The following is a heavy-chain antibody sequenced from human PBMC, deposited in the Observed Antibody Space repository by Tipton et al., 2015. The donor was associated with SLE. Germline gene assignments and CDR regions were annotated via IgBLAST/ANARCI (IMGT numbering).Heavy chain of an antibody. D-gene: IGHD1-1*01. CDR2: IYHTGTT. V-gene: IGHV4-38-2*02. Sequence: TLSLTCTVSGGSLNNHFCSWIRQSAGKGLEWIGSIYHTGTTYYNPSLKSRVTISVDTSKNQFSLRLTSVTAADTAVCYCATNWNWGQGTMVTVSS. J-gene: IGHJ3*01. CDR1: GGSLNNHF. CDR3: ATNWN.